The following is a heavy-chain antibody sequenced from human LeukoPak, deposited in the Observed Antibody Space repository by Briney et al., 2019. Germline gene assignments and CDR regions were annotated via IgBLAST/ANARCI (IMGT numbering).Heavy chain of an antibody. J-gene: IGHJ4*02. Sequence: GESLKISCMGSGYSFTSYWIGWVRRMPGKGLEWMGIIHPGDSDTRYSPSFQGQVTISADKSISTAYLQWSSLKASDTAMYYCARPLPSGIAAAGFDYWGQGTLVTVYS. D-gene: IGHD6-13*01. CDR2: IHPGDSDT. CDR3: ARPLPSGIAAAGFDY. V-gene: IGHV5-51*01. CDR1: GYSFTSYW.